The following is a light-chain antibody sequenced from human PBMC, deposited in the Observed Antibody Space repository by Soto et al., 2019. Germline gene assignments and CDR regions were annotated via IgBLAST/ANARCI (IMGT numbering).Light chain of an antibody. CDR2: GAS. CDR3: QQYGSSGT. Sequence: EIVMTQSPATLSVSPGERVTLSCRASQSVSSRLAWYHQKPGQSPRLLIYGASTRATGIPARFSGSGSGTDFTLTISRLEPEDFAVYYCQQYGSSGTFGQGTKVDIK. J-gene: IGKJ1*01. V-gene: IGKV3-15*01. CDR1: QSVSSR.